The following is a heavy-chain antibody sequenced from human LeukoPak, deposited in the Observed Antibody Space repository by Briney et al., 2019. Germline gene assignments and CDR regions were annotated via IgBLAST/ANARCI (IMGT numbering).Heavy chain of an antibody. CDR3: ARSVAGTYYYYYYGMDV. V-gene: IGHV4-4*02. CDR2: IYHSGST. Sequence: MTSGTLSLTCAVSGGSISSSNWWSWVRQPPGKGLEWIGEIYHSGSTNYNPSLKSRVTISVDKSKNQFSLKLSSVTAADTAVYYCARSVAGTYYYYYYGMDVWGKGTTVTVSS. D-gene: IGHD6-19*01. CDR1: GGSISSSNW. J-gene: IGHJ6*04.